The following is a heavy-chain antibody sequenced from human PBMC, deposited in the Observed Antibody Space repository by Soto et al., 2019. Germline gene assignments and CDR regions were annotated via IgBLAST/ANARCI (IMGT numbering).Heavy chain of an antibody. CDR1: GFTFSSYA. CDR3: AKGSQRFLEWYDAFDI. J-gene: IGHJ3*02. D-gene: IGHD3-3*01. V-gene: IGHV3-23*01. Sequence: EVQLLESGGGLVQPGGSLRVSCAASGFTFSSYAMSWVRQAPGKGLEWVSAISGSGGSTYYADSVKGRFTISRDNSKNTLYLQMNSLRAEDTAVYYCAKGSQRFLEWYDAFDIWGQGTMVTVSS. CDR2: ISGSGGST.